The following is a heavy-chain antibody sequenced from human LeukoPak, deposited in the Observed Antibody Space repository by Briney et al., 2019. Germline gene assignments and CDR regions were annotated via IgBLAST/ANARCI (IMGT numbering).Heavy chain of an antibody. CDR3: ARSPFEVAGTGSYYYYGMDF. J-gene: IGHJ6*02. CDR1: GGTFSSYA. Sequence: SVKVSCKASGGTFSSYAISWVRQAPGQGLEWMGGIIPIFGTTNYAQKFQGRVTITADESTSTVYMELSSLRSEDTAVYYCARSPFEVAGTGSYYYYGMDFWGQGTTVTVSS. D-gene: IGHD6-19*01. V-gene: IGHV1-69*13. CDR2: IIPIFGTT.